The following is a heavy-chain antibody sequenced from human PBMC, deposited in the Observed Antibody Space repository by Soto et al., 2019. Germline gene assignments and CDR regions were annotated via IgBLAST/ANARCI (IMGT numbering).Heavy chain of an antibody. Sequence: SETLSLTCTVSGVSISSYYWSWIRQPPGKGLEWIGYIYYSGSTNYNPSLKSRVTISVDTSKNQFSLKLSSVTAADTAVYYCARSEGRYYDFWSGPKPLDYWGQGTLVTVSS. CDR2: IYYSGST. CDR3: ARSEGRYYDFWSGPKPLDY. J-gene: IGHJ4*02. D-gene: IGHD3-3*01. CDR1: GVSISSYY. V-gene: IGHV4-59*01.